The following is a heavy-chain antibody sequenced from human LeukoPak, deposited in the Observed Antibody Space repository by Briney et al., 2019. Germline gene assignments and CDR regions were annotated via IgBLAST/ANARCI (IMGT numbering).Heavy chain of an antibody. J-gene: IGHJ5*02. D-gene: IGHD6-13*01. V-gene: IGHV3-21*04. CDR3: ARDRVAAAGTNWFDP. CDR2: ISSNNRYI. CDR1: GFTFSTYS. Sequence: GGSLRLSCAASGFTFSTYSMNWVRQAPGKGLEWVSSISSNNRYIYYADSVKGRFTISRDNAKNSLYLQMNSLRAEDTAVYYCARDRVAAAGTNWFDPWGQGTLVTVSS.